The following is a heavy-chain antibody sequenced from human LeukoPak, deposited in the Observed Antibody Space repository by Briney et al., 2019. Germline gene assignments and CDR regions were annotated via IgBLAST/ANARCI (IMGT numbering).Heavy chain of an antibody. CDR1: GYTFTAYY. Sequence: GASVKVSCKASGYTFTAYYIHWVRQVPGQGLQWMGWINPNSGGTNYQQKFQGRVTMTTDTSISTAYMELSSLRSDDTAVYFCARDAIVRDYSYSDYWGQGTLVTVPS. D-gene: IGHD4-11*01. CDR3: ARDAIVRDYSYSDY. J-gene: IGHJ4*02. V-gene: IGHV1-2*02. CDR2: INPNSGGT.